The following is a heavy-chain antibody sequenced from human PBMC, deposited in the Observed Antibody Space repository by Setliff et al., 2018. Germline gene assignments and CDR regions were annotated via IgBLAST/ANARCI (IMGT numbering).Heavy chain of an antibody. CDR3: ARLRSSVRALQPFDY. CDR1: GGSISSGDYY. V-gene: IGHV4-30-4*08. Sequence: KPSETLSLTCTVSGGSISSGDYYWSWIRQPPGKGLEWIGYIYSSGSTYYNPSLKSRVSISVDTSKNQFSLKLSSVTAADTAVYYCARLRSSVRALQPFDYWGQGTLVTVSS. CDR2: IYSSGST. D-gene: IGHD3-10*01. J-gene: IGHJ4*02.